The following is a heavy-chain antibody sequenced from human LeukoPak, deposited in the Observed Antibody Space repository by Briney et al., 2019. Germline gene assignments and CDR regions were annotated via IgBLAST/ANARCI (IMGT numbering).Heavy chain of an antibody. J-gene: IGHJ5*02. CDR3: ARETRRRWLQFNWFDP. Sequence: SETLSLTCAVSGGSISSSNWWSWVRQPPGKGLEWIGEVYHSGSTNYNPSLKSRVTISVDKSKNQFSLKLSSVTAADTAVYYCARETRRRWLQFNWFDPWGQGTLVTVSS. CDR1: GGSISSSNW. V-gene: IGHV4-4*02. CDR2: VYHSGST. D-gene: IGHD5-24*01.